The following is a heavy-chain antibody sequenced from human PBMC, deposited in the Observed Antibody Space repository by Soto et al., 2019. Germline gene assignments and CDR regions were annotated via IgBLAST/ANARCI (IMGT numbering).Heavy chain of an antibody. CDR2: IHTSGDT. Sequence: GGSLRLSCAASGFSVGGNHLTWVRQAPGKGLEWVAVIHTSGDTYYADSVQGRFTISRDNSKNTVYLQMNSMRVGDTAMYFCARGVNDDSWGHGTLVTVSS. CDR3: ARGVNDDS. D-gene: IGHD2-8*01. CDR1: GFSVGGNH. J-gene: IGHJ5*01. V-gene: IGHV3-53*01.